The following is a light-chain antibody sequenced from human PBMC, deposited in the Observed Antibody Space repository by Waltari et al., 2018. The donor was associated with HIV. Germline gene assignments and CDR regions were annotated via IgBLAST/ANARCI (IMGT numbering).Light chain of an antibody. CDR3: CSYAGTYTYV. Sequence: QSALTQPRSVSGSPGQSVTISCTGTSSDIGYFDYVSWYQQYPGKAPNVIIYQVSQRPAGVPDRFTASKSGITASLTISGLQDEDEADYYCCSYAGTYTYVFGTGTTVTVL. J-gene: IGLJ1*01. V-gene: IGLV2-11*01. CDR1: SSDIGYFDY. CDR2: QVS.